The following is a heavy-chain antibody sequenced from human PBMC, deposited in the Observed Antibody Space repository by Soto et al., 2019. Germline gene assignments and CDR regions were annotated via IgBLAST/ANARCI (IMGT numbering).Heavy chain of an antibody. V-gene: IGHV1-18*04. Sequence: QVQLVQSGAEVKKPGASVKVSCKASGYDFSSYGISWVRQAPGQGLEWMGWISASNGNRDYAQQFLGRVTMTSDTSRTTAYMELRSLRSDDTAVYYCVRDPQRNDYWGQGTLVNVSS. J-gene: IGHJ4*02. D-gene: IGHD2-2*01. CDR3: VRDPQRNDY. CDR2: ISASNGNR. CDR1: GYDFSSYG.